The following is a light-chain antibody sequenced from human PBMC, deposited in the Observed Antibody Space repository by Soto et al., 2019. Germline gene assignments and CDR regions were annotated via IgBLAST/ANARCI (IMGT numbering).Light chain of an antibody. CDR2: AAS. Sequence: AIRMTQSPSSFSASTGARVTITCRASQGISSYLAWYQQKPGKAPKLLIYAASTLQSGVPSRLSGSGYGTEFSLTVSCRQSEDFATYYCQQHCSYPRTFGQGTKVEIK. CDR3: QQHCSYPRT. V-gene: IGKV1-8*01. CDR1: QGISSY. J-gene: IGKJ1*01.